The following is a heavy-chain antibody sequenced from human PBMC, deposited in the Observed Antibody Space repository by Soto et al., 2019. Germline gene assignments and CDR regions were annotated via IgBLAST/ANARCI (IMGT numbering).Heavy chain of an antibody. J-gene: IGHJ6*02. D-gene: IGHD6-19*01. V-gene: IGHV1-69*06. CDR2: IIPIFGTA. CDR1: GGTFSSYA. CDR3: ARGFGSIAVAGGRPYGMDV. Sequence: QVQLVQSGAEVKKPGSSVKVSCKDSGGTFSSYAISWVRQAPGQGLEWMGGIIPIFGTANYAQKFQGRVTITADKSTSTAYMELSSLRSEDTAVYYCARGFGSIAVAGGRPYGMDVWGQGTTVTVSS.